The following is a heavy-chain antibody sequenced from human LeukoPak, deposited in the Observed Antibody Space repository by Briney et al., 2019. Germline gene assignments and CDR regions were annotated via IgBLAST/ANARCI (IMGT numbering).Heavy chain of an antibody. CDR1: GFTFSNAW. Sequence: GGSLRLSCAAAGFTFSNAWMSWVRQAPGKGLGWVGRIKSKTDGGTTDYAAPVKGRFTISRDDSKNTLYLQMNSLKTEDTAVYYCTTDDRSGIVGAWGFDYWGQGTLVSVSS. J-gene: IGHJ4*02. V-gene: IGHV3-15*01. CDR3: TTDDRSGIVGAWGFDY. D-gene: IGHD1-26*01. CDR2: IKSKTDGGTT.